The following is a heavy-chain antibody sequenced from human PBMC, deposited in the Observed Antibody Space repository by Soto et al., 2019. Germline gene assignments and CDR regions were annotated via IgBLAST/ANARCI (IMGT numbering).Heavy chain of an antibody. CDR2: IHHSGST. CDR1: GYSITSGHY. J-gene: IGHJ6*02. CDR3: ARRREMTIMKTGMDV. D-gene: IGHD2-8*01. Sequence: PSETLSLTCDVSGYSITSGHYWGWIRQPPGKGLEWIGIIHHSGSTYYNPSLKSRVTISIDTSRNRFSLKLISVTAADTAVYYCARRREMTIMKTGMDVWGQGTTVTVSS. V-gene: IGHV4-38-2*01.